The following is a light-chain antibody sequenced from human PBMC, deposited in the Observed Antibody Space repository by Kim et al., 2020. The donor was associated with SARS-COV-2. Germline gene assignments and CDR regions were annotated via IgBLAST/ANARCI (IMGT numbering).Light chain of an antibody. CDR3: QQYNSYPT. V-gene: IGKV1-16*02. CDR2: AAS. CDR1: QGISNY. J-gene: IGKJ5*01. Sequence: DIQMTQSPSSLSASVGDRVTINCRASQGISNYVAWFQQKPGKAPKSLIYAASSLLSGVPSKFSGSGSGTDFTLTISSLQPEDFVTYYCQQYNSYPTFGQGTRLEIK.